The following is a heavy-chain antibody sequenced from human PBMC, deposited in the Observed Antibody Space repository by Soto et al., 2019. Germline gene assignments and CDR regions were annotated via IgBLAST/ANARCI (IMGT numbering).Heavy chain of an antibody. CDR3: ARGSSSWPLFDY. CDR1: GYTFTSYA. V-gene: IGHV1-3*01. Sequence: ASVKVSCKASGYTFTSYAMHWVRQAPGQRLEWMGWINAGNGNTKYSQKFQGRVTITRDTSASTAYMELSSLRSEDTAVYYCARGSSSWPLFDYWGQGTLVTVSS. J-gene: IGHJ4*02. D-gene: IGHD6-13*01. CDR2: INAGNGNT.